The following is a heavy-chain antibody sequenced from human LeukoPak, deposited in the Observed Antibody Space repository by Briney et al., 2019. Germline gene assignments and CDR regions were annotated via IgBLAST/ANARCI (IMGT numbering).Heavy chain of an antibody. CDR1: GFPFSSYW. J-gene: IGHJ4*02. CDR2: LSTDGSTT. CDR3: SRVGTGTTRDY. Sequence: GGTLRLSCTVSGFPFSSYWMHWVRQPPGKGLVWVSRLSTDGSTTSNADSVKGRFTISRDNAKTTLYLQMNSLRAEDTAIYYCSRVGTGTTRDYWGQGTLVTVSS. D-gene: IGHD1-14*01. V-gene: IGHV3-74*01.